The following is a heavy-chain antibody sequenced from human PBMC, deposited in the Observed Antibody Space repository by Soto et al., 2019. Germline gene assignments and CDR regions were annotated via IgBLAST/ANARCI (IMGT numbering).Heavy chain of an antibody. V-gene: IGHV4-30-4*01. CDR1: GGSISSGDYY. CDR3: AREMGYGSGRFDY. CDR2: IYYSGNT. J-gene: IGHJ4*02. Sequence: SETLSLTCSVSGGSISSGDYYWSWIRQPPGKGLEWIGYIYYSGNTYYNPSLKSRVTISVDTSKNQFSLKLTSVTAADTAVYYCAREMGYGSGRFDYWGQGTLVTVSS. D-gene: IGHD3-10*01.